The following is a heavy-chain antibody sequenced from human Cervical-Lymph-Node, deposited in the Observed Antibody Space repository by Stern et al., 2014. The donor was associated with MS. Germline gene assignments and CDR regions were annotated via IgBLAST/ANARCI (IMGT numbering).Heavy chain of an antibody. D-gene: IGHD3-16*02. CDR3: ARATSDYIWGSYRYLDY. V-gene: IGHV1-69*01. J-gene: IGHJ4*02. Sequence: QMQLVQSGAEVKKPGSSVKVSCKASGGTFSSYTIGWVRQAPGQGLEWMGGIIPMFGIANYAEKSQGRVTITADESTSTAYMDLSTLRSEDTAVYYCARATSDYIWGSYRYLDYWGQGTQVTVSS. CDR2: IIPMFGIA. CDR1: GGTFSSYT.